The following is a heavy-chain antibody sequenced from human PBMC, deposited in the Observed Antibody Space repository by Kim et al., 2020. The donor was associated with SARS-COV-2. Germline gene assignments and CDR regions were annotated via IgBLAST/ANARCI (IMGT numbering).Heavy chain of an antibody. CDR3: ARSVAGRFDY. V-gene: IGHV3-48*02. D-gene: IGHD6-13*01. CDR2: ITSDERTL. CDR1: GFNFRIYS. J-gene: IGHJ4*02. Sequence: GGSLRLSCVASGFNFRIYSMNWVRQTPLKGLEWVSYITSDERTLYYADTVRGRFTISRDNYKFLVYLHMNNLRDDDTAIYYCARSVAGRFDYWGQGTPVTVSS.